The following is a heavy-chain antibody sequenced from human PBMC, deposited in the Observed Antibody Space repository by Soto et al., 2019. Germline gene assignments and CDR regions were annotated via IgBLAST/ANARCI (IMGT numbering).Heavy chain of an antibody. J-gene: IGHJ3*02. D-gene: IGHD3-3*01. CDR1: GYSFTSYW. Sequence: GESLKISCKGSGYSFTSYWIGWVRQMPGKGLEWMGIIYPGDSDTRYSPSFQGQVTISADKSISTAYLQWSSLKASDTAMYYCARQHTIFGVVLGAFDIWGQGTMVTVSS. CDR3: ARQHTIFGVVLGAFDI. V-gene: IGHV5-51*01. CDR2: IYPGDSDT.